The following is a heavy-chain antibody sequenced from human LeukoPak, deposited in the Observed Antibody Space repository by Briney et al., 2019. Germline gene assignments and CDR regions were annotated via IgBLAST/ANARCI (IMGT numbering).Heavy chain of an antibody. Sequence: ASVKVSCKASGYTFTSYGISWVRQAPGQGLERMGWISAYNGNTNYAQKLQGRVTMTTDTSTSTAYMELRSLRSDDTAVYYCAREGSVGGMAYYYYYYGMDVWGQGTTVTVSS. J-gene: IGHJ6*02. CDR2: ISAYNGNT. CDR3: AREGSVGGMAYYYYYYGMDV. D-gene: IGHD3-10*01. CDR1: GYTFTSYG. V-gene: IGHV1-18*01.